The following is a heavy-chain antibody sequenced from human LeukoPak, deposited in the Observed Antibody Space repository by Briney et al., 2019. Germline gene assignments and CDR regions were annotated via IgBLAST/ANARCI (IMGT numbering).Heavy chain of an antibody. CDR1: SGSIFSSNW. V-gene: IGHV4-4*02. Sequence: PSETLSLTCAVSSGSIFSSNWWSWVRQPPGKGLEWIGQIFHSGSTTYSPSLKSRVTISVDKSKNQFSLRLTSVTAADTAVYYCARSPTKRIPEDYWGQGTLVTVSS. J-gene: IGHJ4*02. CDR2: IFHSGST. CDR3: ARSPTKRIPEDY. D-gene: IGHD1-14*01.